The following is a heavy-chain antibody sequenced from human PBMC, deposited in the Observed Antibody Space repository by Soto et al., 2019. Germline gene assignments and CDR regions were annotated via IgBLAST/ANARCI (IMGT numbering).Heavy chain of an antibody. CDR3: ARCYYSGSNPSSFDY. CDR2: ITPTLNIA. V-gene: IGHV1-69*01. D-gene: IGHD1-26*01. CDR1: GGTFSSYT. J-gene: IGHJ4*02. Sequence: QLQLVQSGAEVREPGSSVKVSCKASGGTFSSYTVIWVRHAPGQGLEWMGGITPTLNIAKYAEKFQGRVTITADESTSTVNMHLRSLRSEDTAVSFCARCYYSGSNPSSFDYWGQGTLVAVPS.